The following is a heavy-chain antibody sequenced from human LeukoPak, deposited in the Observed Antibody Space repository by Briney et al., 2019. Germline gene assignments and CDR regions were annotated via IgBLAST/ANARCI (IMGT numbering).Heavy chain of an antibody. D-gene: IGHD6-19*01. J-gene: IGHJ5*02. CDR3: ARAAAETGAFRDNWFDP. CDR1: GFTFSKYD. V-gene: IGHV3-30-3*01. CDR2: IAYDRNNK. Sequence: GGSLRLSCVASGFTFSKYDVHWVRQAPGKGLEWVAVIAYDRNNKIYADSVKGRFTISRDNSKNTLYLQMNSLRAEDTAVYYCARAAAETGAFRDNWFDPWGQGTLVTVSS.